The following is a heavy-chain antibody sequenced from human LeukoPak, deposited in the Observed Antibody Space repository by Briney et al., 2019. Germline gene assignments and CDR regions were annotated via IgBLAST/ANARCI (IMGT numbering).Heavy chain of an antibody. D-gene: IGHD3-3*01. CDR3: ARDLGAYFWSGYYGYYYYGMDV. CDR2: ISGSSSTI. J-gene: IGHJ6*02. Sequence: PGGSLRLSCAASGFTFSSYSMNWVRQAPGKGLEWVSYISGSSSTIYYADSVKGRFTISRDNAKNSLYLQMDSLRDEDTAVYYCARDLGAYFWSGYYGYYYYGMDVWGQGTTVTVSS. V-gene: IGHV3-48*02. CDR1: GFTFSSYS.